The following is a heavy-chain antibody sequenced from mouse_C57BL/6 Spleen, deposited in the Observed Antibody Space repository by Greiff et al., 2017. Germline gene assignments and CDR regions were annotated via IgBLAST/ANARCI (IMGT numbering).Heavy chain of an antibody. CDR3: TTGDYEAWFAY. CDR2: IDPEDGDT. CDR1: GFNIKDYY. D-gene: IGHD2-4*01. J-gene: IGHJ3*01. V-gene: IGHV14-1*01. Sequence: VQLQQSGAELVRPGASVKLSCTASGFNIKDYYMHWVKQRPEQGLEWIGRIDPEDGDTEYAPKFQGKATMTADTSSNTAYLQLSSLTSEDTAVYYCTTGDYEAWFAYWGQGTLVTVSA.